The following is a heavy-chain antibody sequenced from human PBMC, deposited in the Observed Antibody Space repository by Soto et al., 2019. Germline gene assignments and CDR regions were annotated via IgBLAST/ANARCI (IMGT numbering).Heavy chain of an antibody. D-gene: IGHD3-3*01. J-gene: IGHJ5*02. CDR2: IFWDDDK. CDR1: GFSLSTSGAG. Sequence: QITLKESGPTLVKPTQTITLTCTFSGFSLSTSGAGVGWFRQSPGKALEWLALIFWDDDKRYSPSLKSRLTITKDTSKNEVVLTMTNMDPVDTATYYCAQEYYDFWSGYYGSLRTAWFDPWGQGTLVTVSS. V-gene: IGHV2-5*02. CDR3: AQEYYDFWSGYYGSLRTAWFDP.